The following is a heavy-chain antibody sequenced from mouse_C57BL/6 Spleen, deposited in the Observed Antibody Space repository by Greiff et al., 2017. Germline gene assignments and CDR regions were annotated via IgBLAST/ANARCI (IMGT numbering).Heavy chain of an antibody. J-gene: IGHJ4*01. CDR3: ARSKMPPMDY. V-gene: IGHV1-55*01. Sequence: QVQLQQSGAELVKPGASVKMSCKASGYTFTSYWITWVKQRTGQGLEWIGDIYPGSGRTNYNEKFKSKATLTVDTSSITAYKQLSSLTSDDSAVYYCARSKMPPMDYWGQGPSVTVSS. CDR2: IYPGSGRT. CDR1: GYTFTSYW.